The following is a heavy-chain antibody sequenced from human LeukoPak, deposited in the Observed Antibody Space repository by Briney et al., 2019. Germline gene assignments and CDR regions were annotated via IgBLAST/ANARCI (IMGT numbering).Heavy chain of an antibody. Sequence: ASVKVSCKASGYTFSAYDINWVRQATGQGLEWMGWMNPDTGNTGYAQKFQGRITMTRDTSIGTAYTELNNLSSEDAAVYFCARLSETPAYYYSSGYYFLRYWGQGTLLAVSS. CDR3: ARLSETPAYYYSSGYYFLRY. J-gene: IGHJ4*02. V-gene: IGHV1-8*01. CDR1: GYTFSAYD. CDR2: MNPDTGNT. D-gene: IGHD3-22*01.